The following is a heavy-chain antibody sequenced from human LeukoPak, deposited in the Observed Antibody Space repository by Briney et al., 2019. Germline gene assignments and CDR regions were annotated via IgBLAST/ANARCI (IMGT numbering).Heavy chain of an antibody. D-gene: IGHD2-15*01. CDR2: ISAYNGNT. V-gene: IGHV1-18*04. CDR3: ARVFVGYCSGGSCPPRALNI. J-gene: IGHJ3*02. CDR1: GYTFTGYY. Sequence: ASVKVSCKASGYTFTGYYMHWVRQAPGQGLEWMGWISAYNGNTNYVQKLQGRVTVTTDTSTSTAYMELRSLRSDDTAVYYCARVFVGYCSGGSCPPRALNIWGQGTMVTVSS.